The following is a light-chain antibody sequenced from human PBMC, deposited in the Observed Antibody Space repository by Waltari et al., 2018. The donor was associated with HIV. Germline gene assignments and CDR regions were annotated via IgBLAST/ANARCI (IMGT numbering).Light chain of an antibody. CDR1: QSISTY. V-gene: IGKV3-11*01. J-gene: IGKJ4*01. Sequence: EIVLTQSPPTLSLSPGERATLSCRASQSISTYLAWYHLKSGKAPRLLIYDAPKRAPGVPIRFSGSGSGTEFTLIISSLEPEDFAVYFCQQRSNWPLTFGGGTKVDI. CDR2: DAP. CDR3: QQRSNWPLT.